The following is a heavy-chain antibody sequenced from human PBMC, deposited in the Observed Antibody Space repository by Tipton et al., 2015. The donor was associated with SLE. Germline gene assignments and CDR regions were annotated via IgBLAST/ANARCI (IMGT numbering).Heavy chain of an antibody. D-gene: IGHD3-3*01. V-gene: IGHV4-34*01. CDR2: VNHSGST. Sequence: TLSLTCDLNGGSFSGNYWGWIRQPPGKGLEWIGEVNHSGSTNYNPSLKSRVTISLDTSKNQFSLKLSSVTAADTAVYYCARGYDFWSGYPGYWGQGTLVTVSS. CDR3: ARGYDFWSGYPGY. J-gene: IGHJ4*02. CDR1: GGSFSGNY.